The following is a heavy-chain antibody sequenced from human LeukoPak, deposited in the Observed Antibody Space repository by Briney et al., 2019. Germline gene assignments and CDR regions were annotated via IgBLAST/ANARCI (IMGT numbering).Heavy chain of an antibody. D-gene: IGHD5-24*01. CDR2: LWYDGSNK. V-gene: IGHV3-33*01. CDR1: GFIFSKHG. Sequence: GRSLTLSCAASGFIFSKHGLHWVRQAPGKGLEWVAVLWYDGSNKNYGDSVKGRFTISRDNSENTLYLQMNSLRAEDTAVYYCARGDMATPGRTSFIDYWGLGTLVTVSS. J-gene: IGHJ4*02. CDR3: ARGDMATPGRTSFIDY.